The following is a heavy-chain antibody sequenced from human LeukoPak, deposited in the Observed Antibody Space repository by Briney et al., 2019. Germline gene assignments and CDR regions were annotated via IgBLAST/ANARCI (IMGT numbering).Heavy chain of an antibody. CDR1: GFTFSSYS. V-gene: IGHV3-21*01. J-gene: IGHJ3*02. CDR3: ARAGDGTHDAFDI. D-gene: IGHD5-24*01. Sequence: GGSLRLSCAASGFTFSSYSMNWVRQAPGKGLEWVSSISSSSSHIYYADSVKGRFTISRDNAKNSLYLQMNSLRAEDTAVYYCARAGDGTHDAFDIWGQGTMVTVPS. CDR2: ISSSSSHI.